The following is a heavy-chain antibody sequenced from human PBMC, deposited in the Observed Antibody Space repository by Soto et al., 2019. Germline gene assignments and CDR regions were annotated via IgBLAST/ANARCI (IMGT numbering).Heavy chain of an antibody. V-gene: IGHV3-23*01. CDR3: AKEGYERIFNFDY. CDR1: GFIFSSCA. D-gene: IGHD3-3*01. J-gene: IGHJ4*02. CDR2: ISGSGDGS. Sequence: PGGSLRLSCAASGFIFSSCAMSWVRQAPGKGLEWVSGISGSGDGSYYADSVKGRFTISRDNSQNTLYLQMNSLRVEDTAIYYCAKEGYERIFNFDYWAQGILVTVSS.